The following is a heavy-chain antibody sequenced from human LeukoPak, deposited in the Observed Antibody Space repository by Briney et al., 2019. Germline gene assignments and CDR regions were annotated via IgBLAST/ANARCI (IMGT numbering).Heavy chain of an antibody. J-gene: IGHJ3*02. CDR3: AKEIDTLGTNAFDI. D-gene: IGHD2-15*01. CDR1: GFSFDDYP. V-gene: IGHV3-43*02. CDR2: INEDGGKT. Sequence: GGSLRLSCAASGFSFDDYPMHWVRQAPGKGLEWVSLINEDGGKTFYADSVRGRFTISRDNSKNSLYLQMNSMRTEDTALYYCAKEIDTLGTNAFDIWGQGTIVTVSS.